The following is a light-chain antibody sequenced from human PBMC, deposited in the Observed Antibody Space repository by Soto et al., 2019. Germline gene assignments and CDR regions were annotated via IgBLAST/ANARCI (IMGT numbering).Light chain of an antibody. J-gene: IGKJ1*01. CDR1: QSVTKGY. CDR3: KQFGDSMWT. V-gene: IGKV3-20*01. CDR2: GTS. Sequence: ENVLTQSPDTLSLYPGEGATLSCRASQSVTKGYLAWYQQKPGQAPKLLIYGTSSRATGVPDRFSASGSATDFTLTISRLEPEDFAVYYCKQFGDSMWTFGQGTRVEVK.